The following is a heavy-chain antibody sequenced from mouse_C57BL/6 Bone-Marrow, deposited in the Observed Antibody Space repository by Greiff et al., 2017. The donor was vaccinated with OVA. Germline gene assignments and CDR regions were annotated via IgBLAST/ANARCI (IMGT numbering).Heavy chain of an antibody. D-gene: IGHD2-2*01. CDR2: IDPSDSYT. J-gene: IGHJ2*01. Sequence: QVQLQQPGAELVRPGTSVKLSCKASGYTFTSYWMHWVKQRPGQDLEWIGVIDPSDSYTNYNQKFKGKATLTVDTSSSTAYMQLSSLTSEDSAVYYCARPIYYGYDDYWGQGTTLTVSS. CDR1: GYTFTSYW. CDR3: ARPIYYGYDDY. V-gene: IGHV1-59*01.